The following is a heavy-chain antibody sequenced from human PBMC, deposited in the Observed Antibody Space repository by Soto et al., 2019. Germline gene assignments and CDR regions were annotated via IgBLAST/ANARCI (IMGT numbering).Heavy chain of an antibody. CDR1: GFTFTSYT. D-gene: IGHD6-13*01. CDR3: ARARVYATGTLDF. Sequence: PGGSLRLSCAASGFTFTSYTMNWVRQAPGKGLEWVSSISSSSDYIYYADSMKGRVTISRDNAKNSLFLDMNSLTGEDTAVYYCARARVYATGTLDFWGHGTLVTV. V-gene: IGHV3-21*06. J-gene: IGHJ5*01. CDR2: ISSSSDYI.